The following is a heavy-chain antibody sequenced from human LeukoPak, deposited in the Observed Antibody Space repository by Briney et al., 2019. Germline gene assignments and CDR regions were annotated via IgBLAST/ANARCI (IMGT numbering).Heavy chain of an antibody. V-gene: IGHV4-4*02. D-gene: IGHD2-2*01. CDR3: ARVQLGYYYYYYGMDV. Sequence: SETLSLTCAVSGGSISSSIWWSWVRQSPGKGLEWIGEIYHGGNSNYNPSLQNRVILSVDKSKNQFSLKLSSVTAADTAVYYCARVQLGYYYYYYGMDVWGQGTTVTVSS. CDR2: IYHGGNS. CDR1: GGSISSSIW. J-gene: IGHJ6*02.